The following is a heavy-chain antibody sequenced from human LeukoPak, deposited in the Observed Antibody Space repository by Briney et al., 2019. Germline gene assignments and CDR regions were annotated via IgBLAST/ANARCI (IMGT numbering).Heavy chain of an antibody. CDR1: GFTFSSFA. J-gene: IGHJ6*02. V-gene: IGHV3-23*01. CDR2: IPNSGVTT. Sequence: PGGSLRLFCTASGFTFSSFAMHWVREAPGKGLEWVSLIPNSGVTTHYADSVKRRFTISRDNSRSTLYLQLNSLRADDTALYYCAKARLYCSSGTCSDHPATLTGMDVWGQGTTVTVSS. CDR3: AKARLYCSSGTCSDHPATLTGMDV. D-gene: IGHD2-15*01.